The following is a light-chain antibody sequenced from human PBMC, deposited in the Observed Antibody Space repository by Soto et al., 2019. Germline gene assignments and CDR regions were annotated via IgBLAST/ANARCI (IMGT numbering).Light chain of an antibody. Sequence: ETVWTQSPCTLSLSPGERATLSCRASQSVSSTYLAWYQQKPGQAPRLLVYGASNRATGIPDRFSGSGSGTDFIRTINRLEPEDFAVYYCQQYGSLAWTFGQGTKVEIK. J-gene: IGKJ1*01. CDR1: QSVSSTY. V-gene: IGKV3-20*01. CDR3: QQYGSLAWT. CDR2: GAS.